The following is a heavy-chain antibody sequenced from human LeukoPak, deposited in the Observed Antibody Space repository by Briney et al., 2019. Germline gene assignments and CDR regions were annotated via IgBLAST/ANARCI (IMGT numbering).Heavy chain of an antibody. CDR2: ISAYNSNT. D-gene: IGHD6-19*01. V-gene: IGHV1-18*01. CDR3: ARDAGWYAPECFQH. CDR1: GYTFTSYG. J-gene: IGHJ1*01. Sequence: ASVKVSCKASGYTFTSYGISWVRQAPGQGLEWMGWISAYNSNTNYAQKLQGGVTMTTDTSTSTAYMELRSLRSDDTAVYYCARDAGWYAPECFQHWGQGTLVTVSS.